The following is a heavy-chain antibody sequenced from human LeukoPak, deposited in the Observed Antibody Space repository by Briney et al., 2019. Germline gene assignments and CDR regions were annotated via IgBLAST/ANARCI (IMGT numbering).Heavy chain of an antibody. D-gene: IGHD6-13*01. CDR3: ARETATGITSSWYYDC. V-gene: IGHV3-64*01. CDR2: ITSDGGGT. J-gene: IGHJ4*02. Sequence: GGSLGLSGADCGFGFSHSSIHWVRQPPGKGLEYVSAITSDGGGTFYANSVKGRFTISRDNSKDTLSLHMASLTTEDTAVYYCARETATGITSSWYYDCWGQGTLVTVSS. CDR1: GFGFSHSS.